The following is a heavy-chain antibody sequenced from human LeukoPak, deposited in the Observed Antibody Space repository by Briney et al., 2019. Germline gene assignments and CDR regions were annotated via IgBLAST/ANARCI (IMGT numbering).Heavy chain of an antibody. CDR2: IKPDGSEK. V-gene: IGHV3-7*03. CDR3: ARGSPTNCSSTSCLLFDY. CDR1: GFTFSSYW. Sequence: GGSLRLSCAASGFTFSSYWVSWVRQAPGKGLEWVANIKPDGSEKHYVDSVKGRLTIARDNAKNSLFLQMNSLRAEDTAVYYCARGSPTNCSSTSCLLFDYWGQGTLVTVSS. J-gene: IGHJ4*02. D-gene: IGHD2-2*01.